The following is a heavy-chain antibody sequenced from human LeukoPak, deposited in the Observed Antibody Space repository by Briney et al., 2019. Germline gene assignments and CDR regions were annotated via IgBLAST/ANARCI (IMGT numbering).Heavy chain of an antibody. CDR1: GYTFTGYY. CDR3: VRVGWAAAGTDY. D-gene: IGHD6-13*01. J-gene: IGHJ4*02. V-gene: IGHV1-2*02. CDR2: INPNSGGT. Sequence: GASVKVSCKASGYTFTGYYMHWVRQAPGQGLEWMGWINPNSGGTNYAQKFQGRVTMTRDTSISTAYMEPSRLRSDDTAVYYCVRVGWAAAGTDYWGQGTLVTVSS.